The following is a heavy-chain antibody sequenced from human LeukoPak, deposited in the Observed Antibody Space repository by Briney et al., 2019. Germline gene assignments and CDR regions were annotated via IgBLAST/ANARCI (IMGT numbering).Heavy chain of an antibody. V-gene: IGHV3-53*01. CDR1: GFSVSASY. CDR2: IYTGGST. Sequence: GGSLRLSCAASGFSVSASYMAWVRQAPGKGLECLSVIYTGGSTYYGDSVMDGFTMSRDNHQNTLYLQTNSLRAEDTSVYYCARAITIYSYEGFDIWGQGTMVTVSS. D-gene: IGHD2-15*01. CDR3: ARAITIYSYEGFDI. J-gene: IGHJ3*02.